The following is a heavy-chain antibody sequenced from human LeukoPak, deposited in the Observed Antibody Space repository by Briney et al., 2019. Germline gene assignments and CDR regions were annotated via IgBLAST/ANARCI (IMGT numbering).Heavy chain of an antibody. CDR2: ISGSGDKT. Sequence: GGSLRLSCAASGFTFSTYEMNWFRQAPGKGLEWVSSISGSGDKTYYADSVKGRFTISRDNSTSTMYLQMNSLRAEDTAVYHCAKTNGYYDLWGQGTLVIVSS. J-gene: IGHJ4*02. CDR3: AKTNGYYDL. CDR1: GFTFSTYE. V-gene: IGHV3-23*01. D-gene: IGHD3-22*01.